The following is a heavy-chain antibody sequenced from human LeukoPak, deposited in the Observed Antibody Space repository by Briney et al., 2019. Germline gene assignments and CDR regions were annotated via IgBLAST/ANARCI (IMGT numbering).Heavy chain of an antibody. J-gene: IGHJ3*02. CDR2: INHSGST. CDR1: GGSFSGYY. V-gene: IGHV4-34*01. Sequence: SETLSLTCAVYGGSFSGYYWSWIRQPPGKGLEWIGEINHSGSTNYNPSLKSRVTISVDTSKNQFSLKLSSVTAADTAVYYCARVARRFGYYYDSSGQTGSRHAFDIWGQGTMVTVSS. D-gene: IGHD3-22*01. CDR3: ARVARRFGYYYDSSGQTGSRHAFDI.